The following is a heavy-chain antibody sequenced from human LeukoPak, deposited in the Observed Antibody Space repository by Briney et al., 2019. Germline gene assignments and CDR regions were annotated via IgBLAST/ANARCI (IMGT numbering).Heavy chain of an antibody. CDR3: ARSDFWGGSPGVKWFDP. CDR2: MKPNSGNT. J-gene: IGHJ5*02. V-gene: IGHV1-8*01. CDR1: GGTFTSYD. Sequence: ASVKVSCKASGGTFTSYDINWVRQATGQGLEWMGWMKPNSGNTGYAQKFQGRVTMTRDTSISTAYMELSSLRSEDTAVYYCARSDFWGGSPGVKWFDPWGQGTLVTVSS. D-gene: IGHD3-3*01.